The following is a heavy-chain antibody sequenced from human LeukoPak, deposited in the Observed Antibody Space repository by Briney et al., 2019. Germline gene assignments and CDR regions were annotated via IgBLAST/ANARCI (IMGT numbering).Heavy chain of an antibody. V-gene: IGHV3-53*01. CDR1: GFTFSSSA. Sequence: GGSLRLSCAASGFTFSSSAMSRVRQAPGKGLEWVSIIYRDGSTYYADYVKGRFTISRDNSKNTLYLQMNSLRVEDTAMYYCARDSGDGDYEPLDSWGQGTLVTVSS. J-gene: IGHJ4*02. D-gene: IGHD4-17*01. CDR2: IYRDGST. CDR3: ARDSGDGDYEPLDS.